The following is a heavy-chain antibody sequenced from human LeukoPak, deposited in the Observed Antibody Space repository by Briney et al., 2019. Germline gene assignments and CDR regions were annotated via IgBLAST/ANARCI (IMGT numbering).Heavy chain of an antibody. D-gene: IGHD3-9*01. Sequence: SQTLSLTCAISGDSVPSNSAAWNWIRQSPSRGLEWLGRTYYRSKWYNDYAVSVKSRITINPDTSKNQFSLQLNSVTPEDTAVYYCARDPYYDILTGYSHFDYWGQGTLVTVSS. CDR3: ARDPYYDILTGYSHFDY. CDR1: GDSVPSNSAA. V-gene: IGHV6-1*01. J-gene: IGHJ4*02. CDR2: TYYRSKWYN.